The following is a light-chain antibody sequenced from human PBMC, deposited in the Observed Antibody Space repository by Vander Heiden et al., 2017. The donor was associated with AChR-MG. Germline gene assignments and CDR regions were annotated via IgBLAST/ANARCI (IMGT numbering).Light chain of an antibody. CDR1: QRVSGNY. V-gene: IGKV3-20*01. CDR3: QQYGSSPPYT. Sequence: EIVLTQSPGTLSLSPGAGATPSCRASQRVSGNYLAWYQQKPGQAPRLLIYGASSRATGIPDRFSGSESGTDFTLTISRLEPEDFAVYYCQQYGSSPPYTFGQGTKLEI. CDR2: GAS. J-gene: IGKJ2*01.